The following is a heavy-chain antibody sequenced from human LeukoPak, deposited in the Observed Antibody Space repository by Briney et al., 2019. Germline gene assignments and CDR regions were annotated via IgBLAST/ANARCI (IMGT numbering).Heavy chain of an antibody. V-gene: IGHV4-61*02. Sequence: PSQTLALTCTVSGRPISSVSYRWSWIRQPAGRGLEWVGRIYTSGSPNYHLSLKSRVSISVATYKSQFSLKLSSVTAADTAVYYCARDSKGGYRSLGYWGQGTLVTVSS. CDR3: ARDSKGGYRSLGY. D-gene: IGHD5-18*01. J-gene: IGHJ4*02. CDR2: IYTSGSP. CDR1: GRPISSVSYR.